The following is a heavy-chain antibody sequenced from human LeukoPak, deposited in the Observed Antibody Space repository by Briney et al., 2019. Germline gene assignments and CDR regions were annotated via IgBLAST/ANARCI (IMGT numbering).Heavy chain of an antibody. Sequence: GGSLRLSCAASGFTFSSYGMSWVRQAPGKGLEWVSAISGSGGSTYYADSVKGRFTISRDNSKNTLYLQMNSLRAEDTAVYYCAKVLEPAATIYYYYYMDVWGKGTTVTISS. D-gene: IGHD2-2*01. J-gene: IGHJ6*03. V-gene: IGHV3-23*01. CDR1: GFTFSSYG. CDR3: AKVLEPAATIYYYYYMDV. CDR2: ISGSGGST.